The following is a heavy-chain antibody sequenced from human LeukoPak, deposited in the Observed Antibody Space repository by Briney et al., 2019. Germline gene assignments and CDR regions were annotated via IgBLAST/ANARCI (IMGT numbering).Heavy chain of an antibody. V-gene: IGHV3-7*01. D-gene: IGHD6-13*01. Sequence: GGSLRLSCAASGFTFTTYWMAWLRQAPGKGLECVANIGQNGREKYHVDSVKGRFTISRDNAKNSLYLQMNSLRVEDTAVYYCAREVAVGIGAYNYWGQGILVTVSS. CDR1: GFTFTTYW. CDR2: IGQNGREK. CDR3: AREVAVGIGAYNY. J-gene: IGHJ4*02.